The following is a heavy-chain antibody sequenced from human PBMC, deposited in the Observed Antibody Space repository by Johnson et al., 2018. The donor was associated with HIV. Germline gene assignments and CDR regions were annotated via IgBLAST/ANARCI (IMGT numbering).Heavy chain of an antibody. J-gene: IGHJ3*02. Sequence: QVQLVESGGGVVQPGGSLRLSCAASGFTFSSYGMHWVRQAPGKGLEWVAVISYDGSNKYYPDSVKGRFTISRDNSKNTLYLQMNSLRAEDTAVYYCARDKRDYDFWGGDAFDIWGQGTMVTVSS. CDR1: GFTFSSYG. CDR3: ARDKRDYDFWGGDAFDI. D-gene: IGHD3-3*01. V-gene: IGHV3-30*19. CDR2: ISYDGSNK.